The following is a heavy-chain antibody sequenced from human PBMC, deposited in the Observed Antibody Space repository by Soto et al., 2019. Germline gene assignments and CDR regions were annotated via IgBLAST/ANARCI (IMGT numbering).Heavy chain of an antibody. V-gene: IGHV4-4*02. D-gene: IGHD2-8*02. Sequence: QVQLQESGPGLLKPSGTLSLTCDVSGGSISTSNWWTWVRQPPGKGLEWIGEIYHSGSTSDNPSLKSRVTQSVDKSKNQFSLNLSSVTAADTAIYYCARVGWETGALDDWGQGTLVTVSS. CDR2: IYHSGST. J-gene: IGHJ4*02. CDR1: GGSISTSNW. CDR3: ARVGWETGALDD.